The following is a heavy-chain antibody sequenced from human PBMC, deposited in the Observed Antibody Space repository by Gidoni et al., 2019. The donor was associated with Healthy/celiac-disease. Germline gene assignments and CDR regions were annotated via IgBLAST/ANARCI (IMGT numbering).Heavy chain of an antibody. CDR3: ATSRAVAGTLHSIDY. CDR2: IYYSGST. V-gene: IGHV4-39*01. Sequence: QLQLQESGPGLVKPSETLYLTCTVSGGSISSSSYYWGWIRQPPGKGLAWIGSIYYSGSTYYNPSLKSRVTISVDTSKNQFSLKLSSVTAADTAVYYCATSRAVAGTLHSIDYWGQGTLVTVSS. D-gene: IGHD6-19*01. J-gene: IGHJ4*02. CDR1: GGSISSSSYY.